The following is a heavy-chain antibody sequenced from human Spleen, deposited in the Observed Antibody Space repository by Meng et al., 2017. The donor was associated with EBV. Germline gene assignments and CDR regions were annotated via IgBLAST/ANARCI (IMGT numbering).Heavy chain of an antibody. D-gene: IGHD6-19*01. CDR3: ARPFPSWQSPRLDPFGA. J-gene: IGHJ5*02. CDR1: GASISSITYY. CDR2: IYYSGNT. V-gene: IGHV4-39*01. Sequence: LEDAVPGSVKPPETLSLPCTVLGASISSITYYWGWIRQPPGKGLEWIGSIYYSGNTHYNPSLKSRVTISVDTSKNQFSLEVSSVTAADTAVYYCARPFPSWQSPRLDPFGAWGQGTLVTVSS.